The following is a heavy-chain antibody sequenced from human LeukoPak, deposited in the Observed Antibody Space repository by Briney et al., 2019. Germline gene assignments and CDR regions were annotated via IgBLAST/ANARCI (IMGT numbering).Heavy chain of an antibody. Sequence: GGSLRLSCTASGFTFSNHGMHWVRQAPGKGLEWVSVIYSGGSTYYADSVKGRFTISRHNSKNTLYLQMNSLRAEDTAVYYCARTPNGYSYGYYFDYWGQGTLVTVSS. V-gene: IGHV3-53*04. CDR1: GFTFSNHG. J-gene: IGHJ4*02. CDR2: IYSGGST. CDR3: ARTPNGYSYGYYFDY. D-gene: IGHD5-18*01.